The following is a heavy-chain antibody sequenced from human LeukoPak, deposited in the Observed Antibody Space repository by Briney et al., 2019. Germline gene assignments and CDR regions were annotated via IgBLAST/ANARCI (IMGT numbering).Heavy chain of an antibody. CDR3: ASWAGSRD. J-gene: IGHJ1*01. CDR1: GGSISSGGYS. D-gene: IGHD1-1*01. Sequence: SETLSLTCAVSGGSISSGGYSWSWIRQPPGKGLEWIGYIYHSGSTYYNPSLKSRVTISVDRSKNQFSLKLSSVTAADTAVYYCASWAGSRDWGQGTLVTVSS. V-gene: IGHV4-30-2*01. CDR2: IYHSGST.